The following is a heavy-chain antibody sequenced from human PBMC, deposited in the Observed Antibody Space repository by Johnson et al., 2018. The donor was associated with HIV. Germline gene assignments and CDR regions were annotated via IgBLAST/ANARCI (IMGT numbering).Heavy chain of an antibody. J-gene: IGHJ3*02. V-gene: IGHV3-30*18. CDR1: EFTFSSYG. CDR2: TSYDGSNK. D-gene: IGHD1-20*01. Sequence: QMQLVESGGGVVQPGTSLRLSCAASEFTFSSYGMHWVRQAPGKGLEWVAVTSYDGSNKYYADSVKGRFTISRDNSKNTLYLQMNSLRAEDTAVYYCAKGGYNWKFDGFDIWGQGTMVTVSS. CDR3: AKGGYNWKFDGFDI.